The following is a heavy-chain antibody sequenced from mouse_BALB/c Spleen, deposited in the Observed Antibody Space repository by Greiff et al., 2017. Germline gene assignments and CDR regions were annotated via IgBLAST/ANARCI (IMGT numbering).Heavy chain of an antibody. CDR1: GYSFTSYW. D-gene: IGHD2-3*01. J-gene: IGHJ2*01. Sequence: VQLQQSGTVLARPGASVKMSCKASGYSFTSYWMHWVKQRPGQGLEWIGAIYPGNSDTSYNQKFKGKAKLTAVTSASTAYMELSSLTNEDSAVYYCTRNYDGYNFDYWGQGTTLTVSS. CDR2: IYPGNSDT. V-gene: IGHV1-5*01. CDR3: TRNYDGYNFDY.